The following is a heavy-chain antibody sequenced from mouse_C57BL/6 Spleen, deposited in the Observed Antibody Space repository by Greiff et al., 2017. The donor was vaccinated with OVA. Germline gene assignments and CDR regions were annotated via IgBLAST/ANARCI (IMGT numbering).Heavy chain of an antibody. J-gene: IGHJ1*03. D-gene: IGHD1-1*01. CDR1: GFTFSDYY. V-gene: IGHV5-16*01. Sequence: EVKLVESEGGLVQPGSSMKLSCTASGFTFSDYYMAWVRQVPEKGLEWVANINYDGSSTYYLDSLKSRFIISRDNAKNILYLQMSSLKSEDTATYYCAREGYGSSLWYFDVWGTGTTVTVSS. CDR3: AREGYGSSLWYFDV. CDR2: INYDGSST.